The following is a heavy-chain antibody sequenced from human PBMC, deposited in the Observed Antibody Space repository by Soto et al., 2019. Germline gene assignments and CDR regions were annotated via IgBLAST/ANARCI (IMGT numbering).Heavy chain of an antibody. V-gene: IGHV3-33*01. Sequence: GGSLRLSCASSGFTFSNYGMHWVRQAPGKGLEWVAVIWYDGSNKYYADSVKGRFTISRDNSKNTLFLQMDSLRAEDTAVYYCARSAGKGGMAAPIDYWGQGTLVTVSS. CDR2: IWYDGSNK. D-gene: IGHD6-13*01. J-gene: IGHJ4*02. CDR3: ARSAGKGGMAAPIDY. CDR1: GFTFSNYG.